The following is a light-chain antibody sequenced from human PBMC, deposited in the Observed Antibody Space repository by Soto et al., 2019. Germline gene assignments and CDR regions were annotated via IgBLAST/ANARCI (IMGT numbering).Light chain of an antibody. CDR3: QQYSSWPPLT. V-gene: IGKV3-15*01. Sequence: EIVMTQSPGTLSVSPGERATLSCRASQSVSSKLAWYQQKPGQAPRLLIYDASTRATGIPARFSGSGSGTEFTLTISSLQSEDFAVYYCQQYSSWPPLTFGGGTKVEIK. J-gene: IGKJ4*01. CDR2: DAS. CDR1: QSVSSK.